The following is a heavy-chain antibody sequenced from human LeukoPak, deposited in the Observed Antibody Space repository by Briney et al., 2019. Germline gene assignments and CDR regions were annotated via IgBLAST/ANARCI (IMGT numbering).Heavy chain of an antibody. D-gene: IGHD3-22*01. CDR3: ASWYYYDSSGYYSEFFDY. CDR2: IITILGIA. Sequence: ASVKVSCNASGGTFSSYAISWVRQAPGQGLEWMGRIITILGIANYAQKFQGRVTITADKSTSTAYMELSSLRSEDTAVYYCASWYYYDSSGYYSEFFDYWGQGTLVTVSS. V-gene: IGHV1-69*04. CDR1: GGTFSSYA. J-gene: IGHJ4*02.